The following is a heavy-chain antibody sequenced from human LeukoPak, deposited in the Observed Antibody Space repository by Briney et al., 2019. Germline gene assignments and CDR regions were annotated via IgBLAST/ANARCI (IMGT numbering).Heavy chain of an antibody. CDR3: ARSRRESAWFIDDY. D-gene: IGHD3-10*01. J-gene: IGHJ4*02. CDR2: ISSSSSYI. V-gene: IGHV3-21*01. Sequence: GGSLRLSCAASGFTFSSYSMNWVRQAPGKGLEWVSSISSSSSYIYYADSVKGRFTISRDNAKNSLYLQMHSLTADDTAVYYCARSRRESAWFIDDYWGQGTLVTVSS. CDR1: GFTFSSYS.